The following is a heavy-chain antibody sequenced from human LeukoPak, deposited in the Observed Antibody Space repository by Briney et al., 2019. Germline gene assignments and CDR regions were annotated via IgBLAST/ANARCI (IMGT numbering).Heavy chain of an antibody. J-gene: IGHJ4*02. V-gene: IGHV3-7*01. CDR3: ARQRRYCSGDNCYQRTFDY. CDR2: IKQDGSEK. Sequence: GGSLRLSCAASGFIFNNYWISWVRQAPGEGLEWVANIKQDGSEKYYVDSVRGRFTISRDNAKNSLYLQMNSLRAEDTAVYYCARQRRYCSGDNCYQRTFDYWGQGTLVTVSS. CDR1: GFIFNNYW. D-gene: IGHD2-15*01.